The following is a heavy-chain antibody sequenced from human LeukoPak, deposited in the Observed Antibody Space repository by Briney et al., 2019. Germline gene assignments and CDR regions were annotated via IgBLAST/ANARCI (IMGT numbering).Heavy chain of an antibody. V-gene: IGHV3-48*04. CDR2: ISSSSSSTI. D-gene: IGHD3-10*02. CDR1: GFTFSSYS. J-gene: IGHJ6*04. CDR3: AELGITMIGGV. Sequence: LPGGSLRLSCAASGFTFSSYSMNWVRQAPGKGLEWVSHISSSSSSTIYYADSVKGRFTVSRDNAKNSLYLQMNSLRAEDTAVYYCAELGITMIGGVWGKGTTVTISS.